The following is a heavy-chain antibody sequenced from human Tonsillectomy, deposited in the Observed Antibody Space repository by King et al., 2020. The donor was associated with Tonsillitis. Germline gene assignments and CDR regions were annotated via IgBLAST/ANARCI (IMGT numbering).Heavy chain of an antibody. V-gene: IGHV3-30*18. J-gene: IGHJ4*02. CDR2: ISGDGSNK. Sequence: VQLVESGGRVVQPGRSLRLSCAASGFTFSSYGIHWVRQAPGKGLEWVAVISGDGSNKYYADSVKGRFTISRDNSRNTLYLQMPSLRAEDTAVYYCAKDPPPSGDYEGLVVGSFDYWGQGTLVTVSS. CDR3: AKDPPPSGDYEGLVVGSFDY. D-gene: IGHD4-17*01. CDR1: GFTFSSYG.